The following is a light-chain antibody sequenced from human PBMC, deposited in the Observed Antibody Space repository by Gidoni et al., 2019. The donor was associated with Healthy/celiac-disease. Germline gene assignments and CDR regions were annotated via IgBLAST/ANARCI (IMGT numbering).Light chain of an antibody. V-gene: IGKV1-33*01. CDR3: QQYDNLPR. J-gene: IGKJ3*01. CDR2: EAS. Sequence: DIQMTQSPSSLSASVGDRVTITCQASQDISNYLNWYQQKPGKAPKRLIYEASNLETGVPSRFSGRGSGTDFTFTISSLQPEDIATYYCQQYDNLPRFXPXTKVDIK. CDR1: QDISNY.